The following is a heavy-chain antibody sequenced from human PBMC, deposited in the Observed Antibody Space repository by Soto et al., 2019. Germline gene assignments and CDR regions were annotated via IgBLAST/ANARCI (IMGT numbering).Heavy chain of an antibody. D-gene: IGHD1-1*01. Sequence: SETLSLTNTVSGASISSSYWSWIRQSPGKGLEWIGYVYYSGSTNYNPSLKSRVTISVDTSKNQFSLKLSSVTAADTAVYYCVRDGTKTLRDWFDPWGQGISVTVSS. CDR1: GASISSSY. CDR3: VRDGTKTLRDWFDP. CDR2: VYYSGST. V-gene: IGHV4-59*12. J-gene: IGHJ5*02.